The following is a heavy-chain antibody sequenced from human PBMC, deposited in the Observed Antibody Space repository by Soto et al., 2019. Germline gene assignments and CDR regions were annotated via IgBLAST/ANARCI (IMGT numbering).Heavy chain of an antibody. CDR2: IRTLQGNT. CDR3: ARDTDDTIGYPLDY. CDR1: GYPFTSYG. D-gene: IGHD3-22*01. Sequence: AASVKFSCTASGYPFTSYGISWVRQAPGQGREWMGWIRTLQGNTNYAQKFQGSVTMTTDTSTSTAYMELSSLTSDDTAIYYCARDTDDTIGYPLDYGGQGTLVTVSS. J-gene: IGHJ4*02. V-gene: IGHV1-18*04.